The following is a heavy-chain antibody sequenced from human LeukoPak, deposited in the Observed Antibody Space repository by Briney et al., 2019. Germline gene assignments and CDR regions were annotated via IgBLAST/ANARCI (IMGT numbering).Heavy chain of an antibody. D-gene: IGHD4-17*01. V-gene: IGHV3-30*18. CDR1: GFTFSSYG. J-gene: IGHJ4*02. CDR2: ISYDGSNK. Sequence: GRSLRLSCAASGFTFSSYGMHWVCQAPGKGLEWVAVISYDGSNKYYADSVKGRFTISRDNSKNTLYLQMNSLRAEDTAVYYCAKDARDYGDYSAGFDYWGQGTLVTVSS. CDR3: AKDARDYGDYSAGFDY.